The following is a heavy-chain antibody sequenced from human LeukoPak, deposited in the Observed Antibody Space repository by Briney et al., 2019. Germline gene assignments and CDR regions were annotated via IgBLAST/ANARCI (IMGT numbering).Heavy chain of an antibody. Sequence: SETLSLTCSVSGGSTSSYYWSWFRQPPGKRLELIGYTYYSGSTAYNPSLKNRVTISLDTSKNQFSLKVTSVTAADTAIYYCARRGYTSGYNFFDYWGQGTLVTVSS. V-gene: IGHV4-59*08. CDR3: ARRGYTSGYNFFDY. J-gene: IGHJ4*02. CDR2: TYYSGST. D-gene: IGHD6-19*01. CDR1: GGSTSSYY.